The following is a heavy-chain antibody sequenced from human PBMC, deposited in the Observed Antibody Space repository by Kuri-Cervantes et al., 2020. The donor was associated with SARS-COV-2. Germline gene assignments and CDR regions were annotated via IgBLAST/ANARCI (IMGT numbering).Heavy chain of an antibody. J-gene: IGHJ4*02. CDR1: GGSFSGYY. V-gene: IGHV4-34*01. D-gene: IGHD5-18*01. CDR3: ARGYSYGYEKASDY. CDR2: INHSGST. Sequence: SETLSLTCAVYGGSFSGYYWSWIRQPPGKGLEWIGEINHSGSTNYNLSLKSRVTISVDTSKNQFSLKLSSVTAADTAVYYCARGYSYGYEKASDYWGQGTLVTVSS.